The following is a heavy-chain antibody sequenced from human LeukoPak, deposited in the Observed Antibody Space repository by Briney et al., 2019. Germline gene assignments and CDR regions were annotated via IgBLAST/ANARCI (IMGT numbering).Heavy chain of an antibody. V-gene: IGHV3-30*04. D-gene: IGHD6-13*01. CDR3: ARALYSSSWYGGWYYFDY. CDR1: GFTFSSYA. Sequence: GGSLRLSCAASGFTFSSYAMHWVRQAPGKGLEGVAVISYDGSNKYYADSVKGRFTISRDNSKNTLYLQMNSLRAEDTAVYYCARALYSSSWYGGWYYFDYWGQGTLVTVSS. J-gene: IGHJ4*02. CDR2: ISYDGSNK.